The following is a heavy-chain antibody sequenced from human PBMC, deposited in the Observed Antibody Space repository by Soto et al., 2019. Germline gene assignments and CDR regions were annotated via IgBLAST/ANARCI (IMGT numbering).Heavy chain of an antibody. D-gene: IGHD3-3*01. V-gene: IGHV3-48*02. CDR1: GFTFSSYI. CDR2: ISSSSSTI. Sequence: GMPLTLSCAASGFTFSSYIMNWVRQAPGKGLEWVSYISSSSSTIYYADSVKGRFTISRDNAKNSLYLQMNSRRDEDTAVYFCARASTIFGVVDEPRFEDWGQGSTVTV. J-gene: IGHJ6*01. CDR3: ARASTIFGVVDEPRFED.